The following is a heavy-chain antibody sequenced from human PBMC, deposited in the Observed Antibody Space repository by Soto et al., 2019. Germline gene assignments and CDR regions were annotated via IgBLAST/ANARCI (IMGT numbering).Heavy chain of an antibody. CDR3: ARGYGSGRTAYDY. D-gene: IGHD3-10*01. CDR2: ISSSSSTI. Sequence: EVQLVESGGGLVQPGGSLRLSCAGSGFTFSSYSMNWVRQAPGKGLEWVSYISSSSSTIYYADSVKGRFTISRDNAKNSLYLQMNSLRAEDTAVYYCARGYGSGRTAYDYWGQGTLVTVSS. V-gene: IGHV3-48*01. CDR1: GFTFSSYS. J-gene: IGHJ4*02.